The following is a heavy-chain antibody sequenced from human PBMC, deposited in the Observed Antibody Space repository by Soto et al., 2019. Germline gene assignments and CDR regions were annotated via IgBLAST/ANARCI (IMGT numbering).Heavy chain of an antibody. Sequence: GGSLRLSCAVAGYPVGNHWMHWVRQAPGKGLEWVSRMNSDGGIINYADSVKGRFTVSRDNAKNTLYLQMNSLRVEDTAVYYCAKAEVDYWVPGNLVTVSS. CDR2: MNSDGGII. J-gene: IGHJ4*02. CDR3: AKAEVDY. V-gene: IGHV3-74*01. CDR1: GYPVGNHW.